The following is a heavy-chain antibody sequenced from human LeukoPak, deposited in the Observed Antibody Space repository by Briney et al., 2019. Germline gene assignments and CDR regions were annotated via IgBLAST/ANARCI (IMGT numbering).Heavy chain of an antibody. Sequence: PGGSLRLSCAASGFTFSSYAMSWVRQAPGKGLEWVSAISGSGGSTYYADSVKGRFTISRDNSKNTLYLQMNSLRAEDTAVYYCARGDVVVVPAAANTYYYYGMDVWGQGTTVTVSS. J-gene: IGHJ6*02. D-gene: IGHD2-2*01. CDR3: ARGDVVVVPAAANTYYYYGMDV. V-gene: IGHV3-23*01. CDR2: ISGSGGST. CDR1: GFTFSSYA.